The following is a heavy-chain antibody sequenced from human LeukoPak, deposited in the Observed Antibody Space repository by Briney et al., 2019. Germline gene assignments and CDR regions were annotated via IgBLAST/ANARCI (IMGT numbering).Heavy chain of an antibody. J-gene: IGHJ4*02. V-gene: IGHV1-18*01. CDR3: ASVEWYQLLLRIHTSYYFDY. CDR1: GYTFNNYG. CDR2: ISAYNGHT. Sequence: ASVKVSCKASGYTFNNYGVIWVRQAPGQGLEWMGWISAYNGHTNYAQNFQGSLTITTDTSTTTAYMDLRSPTSDDTAVYYCASVEWYQLLLRIHTSYYFDYWGQGTLVSVSS. D-gene: IGHD2-2*01.